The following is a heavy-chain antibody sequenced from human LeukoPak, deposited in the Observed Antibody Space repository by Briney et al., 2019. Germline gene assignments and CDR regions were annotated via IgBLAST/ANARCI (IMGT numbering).Heavy chain of an antibody. Sequence: SGRSLRLSCAASGFTFDDYAMHWVRQAPGKGLAWVSGISWNSGSIGYADSVKGRFTISRDNAKNSLYLQMNSLRAENTALYYCAKDQNSGSYQYFDYWGQGTLVTVSS. CDR3: AKDQNSGSYQYFDY. V-gene: IGHV3-9*01. D-gene: IGHD1-26*01. CDR2: ISWNSGSI. J-gene: IGHJ4*02. CDR1: GFTFDDYA.